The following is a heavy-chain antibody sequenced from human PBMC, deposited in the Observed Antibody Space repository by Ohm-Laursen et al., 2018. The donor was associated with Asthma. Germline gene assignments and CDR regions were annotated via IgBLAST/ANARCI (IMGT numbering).Heavy chain of an antibody. CDR1: GASVSNDNW. CDR2: IYHSGFT. CDR3: VRHRAYSFDF. D-gene: IGHD2-21*01. V-gene: IGHV4-4*02. Sequence: SETLSLTCTVSGASVSNDNWWSWVRQPPGKGLEWIGEIYHSGFTNYRPSLQSRVAMFVDKSENRFSMRLTAVNAADTADYYCVRHRAYSFDFWGQGIMVTVSS. J-gene: IGHJ4*02.